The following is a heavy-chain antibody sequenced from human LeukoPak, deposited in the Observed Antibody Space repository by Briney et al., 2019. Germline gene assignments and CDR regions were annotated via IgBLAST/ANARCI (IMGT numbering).Heavy chain of an antibody. D-gene: IGHD3-10*01. CDR2: INAGNGNT. J-gene: IGHJ5*02. CDR1: GYTFTSYA. Sequence: GASVKASCKASGYTFTSYATHWVRQAPGQRLEWMGWINAGNGNTKYSQKFQGRVTITRDTSASTAYMELSSLRSEDTAVFYCARDPSDLLWFGELFVWFDPWGQGTLVTVSS. V-gene: IGHV1-3*01. CDR3: ARDPSDLLWFGELFVWFDP.